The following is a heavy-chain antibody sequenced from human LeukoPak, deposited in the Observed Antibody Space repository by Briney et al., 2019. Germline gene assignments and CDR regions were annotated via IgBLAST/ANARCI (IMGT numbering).Heavy chain of an antibody. CDR2: INPNSGAI. J-gene: IGHJ4*02. CDR1: GYTFAAYY. V-gene: IGHV1-2*02. Sequence: ASVKVSCKTSGYTFAAYYIHWVRQAPGQGLEWMGWINPNSGAINYAQKFQGRVTMTRGTSISTAYMELSSLRDEDTAVYYCARSMDYYDSSGFSFDYWGQGTLVTVSS. D-gene: IGHD3-22*01. CDR3: ARSMDYYDSSGFSFDY.